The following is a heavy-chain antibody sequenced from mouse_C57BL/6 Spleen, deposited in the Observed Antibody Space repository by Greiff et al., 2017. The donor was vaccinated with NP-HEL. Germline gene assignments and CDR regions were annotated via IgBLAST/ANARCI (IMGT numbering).Heavy chain of an antibody. V-gene: IGHV1-69*01. D-gene: IGHD2-4*01. Sequence: QVQLQQPGAELVMPGASVKLSCKASGYTFTSYWMPWVKQRPGQGLEWIGEIDPSDSYTNYNQKFKGKSTLTVDKSSSTAYMQLSSLTSEDSAVYYCARSRLGDYDGGDYWGQGTTLTVSS. CDR2: IDPSDSYT. CDR3: ARSRLGDYDGGDY. CDR1: GYTFTSYW. J-gene: IGHJ2*01.